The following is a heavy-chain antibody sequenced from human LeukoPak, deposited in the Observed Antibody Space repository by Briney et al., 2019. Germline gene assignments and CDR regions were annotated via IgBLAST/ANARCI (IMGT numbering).Heavy chain of an antibody. Sequence: PSETLSLTCAVYGGSFSGYYWSWIRQPPGKGLEWIGEINHSGSTNYNPSLKSRVTISVDTSKNQFSLKLSSVTAADTAVDYCARQGTYYYDSSGYYRGKLYYFDYWGQGTLVTVSS. V-gene: IGHV4-34*01. D-gene: IGHD3-22*01. J-gene: IGHJ4*02. CDR3: ARQGTYYYDSSGYYRGKLYYFDY. CDR2: INHSGST. CDR1: GGSFSGYY.